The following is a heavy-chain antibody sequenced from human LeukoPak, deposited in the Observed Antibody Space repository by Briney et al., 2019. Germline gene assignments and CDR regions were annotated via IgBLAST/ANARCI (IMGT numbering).Heavy chain of an antibody. CDR1: GGSISSSSYY. Sequence: SETLSLTCTVSGGSISSSSYYWGWIRQPPGKGLEWIGSIYYSGSTYYNPSLKSRVTISVDTSKNQFSLKLSSVTAADTAVYYCARHAPGSGRNWFDPWGQGTLVTVSS. V-gene: IGHV4-39*01. D-gene: IGHD6-19*01. CDR3: ARHAPGSGRNWFDP. CDR2: IYYSGST. J-gene: IGHJ5*02.